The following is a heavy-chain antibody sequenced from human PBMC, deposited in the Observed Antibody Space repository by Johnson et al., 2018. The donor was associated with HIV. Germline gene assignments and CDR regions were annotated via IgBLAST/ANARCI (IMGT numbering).Heavy chain of an antibody. V-gene: IGHV3-23*04. CDR2: ISGSGVST. D-gene: IGHD4-11*01. J-gene: IGHJ3*02. CDR3: ARSKLQFLAPDAFDI. Sequence: EQLVESGGGVVQPGGSLRLSCAASGFSFSSYALTWVRQAPGKGLEWVSGISGSGVSTYYADSVKGRFAISRDSSKNTLYLQIDTLKAGDTAVYYCARSKLQFLAPDAFDIWGQGTVVTVSS. CDR1: GFSFSSYA.